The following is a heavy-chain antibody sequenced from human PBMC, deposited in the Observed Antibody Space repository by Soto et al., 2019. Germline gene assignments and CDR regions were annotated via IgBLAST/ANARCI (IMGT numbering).Heavy chain of an antibody. Sequence: GSLRLSCAASRLTVSSNYMSWVRQAPGKGLEWVSIIYSGGGTYYADSVRGRFTISRDNSKNTLYLQMNNLRAEDTALYYCARDRGSSWFDPWGQGTLVTVSS. J-gene: IGHJ5*02. CDR2: IYSGGGT. D-gene: IGHD6-13*01. CDR1: RLTVSSNY. CDR3: ARDRGSSWFDP. V-gene: IGHV3-53*01.